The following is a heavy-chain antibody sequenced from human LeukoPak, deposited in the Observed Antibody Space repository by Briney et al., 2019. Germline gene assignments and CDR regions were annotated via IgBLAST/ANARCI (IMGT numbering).Heavy chain of an antibody. CDR3: ATRRLYYDSSGYRWDY. V-gene: IGHV1-24*01. CDR1: GYTLTELS. CDR2: FDPEDGET. D-gene: IGHD3-22*01. Sequence: ASVKVSCKVFGYTLTELSMHWVRQAPGKGLEWMGGFDPEDGETIYAQKFQGRVTMTEDTSTDTAYMELSSLRSEDTAVYYCATRRLYYDSSGYRWDYWGQGTLVTVSS. J-gene: IGHJ4*02.